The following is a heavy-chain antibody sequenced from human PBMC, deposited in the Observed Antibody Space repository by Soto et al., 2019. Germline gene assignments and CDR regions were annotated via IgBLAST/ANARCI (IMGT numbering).Heavy chain of an antibody. D-gene: IGHD3-22*01. V-gene: IGHV1-18*01. CDR1: GYTFTSYG. CDR2: ISAYNGNT. J-gene: IGHJ5*02. Sequence: QVQLVQSGAEVKKPGASVKVSCKASGYTFTSYGISWVRQAPGQGLEWMGWISAYNGNTNYAQKLQGRGTKTTDTSTSTAYMELRSLRSDDTAVYYCARCHLYYDSSGYYIDWFDPWGQGTLVTVSS. CDR3: ARCHLYYDSSGYYIDWFDP.